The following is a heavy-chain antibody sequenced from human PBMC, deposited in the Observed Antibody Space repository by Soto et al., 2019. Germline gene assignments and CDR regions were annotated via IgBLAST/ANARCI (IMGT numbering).Heavy chain of an antibody. CDR2: ISISSSTI. CDR1: GGSISSSN. Sequence: LSLTCAVSGGSISSSNWWSWVRQAPGKGLEWVSYISISSSTIYYADSVKGRFTVSRDNVKNSLYLQMNSLRAEDTAMYYCTTDRGYLTFDYWGPGTLVTVSS. CDR3: TTDRGYLTFDY. V-gene: IGHV3-48*04. D-gene: IGHD3-22*01. J-gene: IGHJ4*02.